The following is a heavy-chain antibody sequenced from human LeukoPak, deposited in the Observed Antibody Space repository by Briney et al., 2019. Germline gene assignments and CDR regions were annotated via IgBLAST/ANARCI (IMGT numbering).Heavy chain of an antibody. J-gene: IGHJ3*02. CDR2: ISSSSSTI. CDR1: GFTFSSYA. D-gene: IGHD6-19*01. V-gene: IGHV3-48*01. CDR3: ARERGYSSGWFFGDDAFDI. Sequence: PGGSLRLSCAASGFTFSSYAMSWVRQAPGKGLEWVSYISSSSSTIYYADSVKGRFTISRDNAKNSLYLQMNSLRAEDTAVYYCARERGYSSGWFFGDDAFDIWGQGTMVTVSS.